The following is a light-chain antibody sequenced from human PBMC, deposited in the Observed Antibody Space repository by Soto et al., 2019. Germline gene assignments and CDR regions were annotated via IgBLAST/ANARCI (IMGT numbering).Light chain of an antibody. CDR1: SSDVGANNY. Sequence: QSALTQPASVSGSPGQPITISCTGTSSDVGANNYVSWYQHHPGKAPKLLIYEVSNRPSGVASRFSGSKSGNTASLTISGLQAEDEADYYCSSYINSITFVVFGGGTKVTVL. CDR2: EVS. CDR3: SSYINSITFVV. V-gene: IGLV2-14*01. J-gene: IGLJ2*01.